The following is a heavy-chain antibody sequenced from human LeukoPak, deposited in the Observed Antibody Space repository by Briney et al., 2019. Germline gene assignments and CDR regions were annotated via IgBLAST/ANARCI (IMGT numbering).Heavy chain of an antibody. D-gene: IGHD3-10*01. Sequence: PSETLSLTCTVSGGSISSYYWAWIRQSPGKGLEWIGYIYYSGSTNYNPSLKSRVTISVDTSKNQFSLRLNSVAAADTAMYYCARSLGSGSYLSQYFLDYWGQGTLVTVSS. CDR1: GGSISSYY. V-gene: IGHV4-59*01. CDR2: IYYSGST. CDR3: ARSLGSGSYLSQYFLDY. J-gene: IGHJ4*02.